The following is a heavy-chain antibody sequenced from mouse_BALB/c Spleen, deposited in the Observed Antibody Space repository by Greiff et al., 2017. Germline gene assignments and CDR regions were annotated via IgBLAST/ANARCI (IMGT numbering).Heavy chain of an antibody. V-gene: IGHV1S81*02. CDR1: GYTFTSYW. CDR3: ATQTNWDGGMDY. J-gene: IGHJ4*01. CDR2: INPSNGRT. Sequence: VQLQQPGAELVKPGASVKLSCKASGYTFTSYWMHWVKQRPGQGLEWIGEINPSNGRTNYNEKFKSKATLTVDKSSSTAYMQLSSLTSEDSAVYYCATQTNWDGGMDYWGQGTSVTVSS. D-gene: IGHD4-1*01.